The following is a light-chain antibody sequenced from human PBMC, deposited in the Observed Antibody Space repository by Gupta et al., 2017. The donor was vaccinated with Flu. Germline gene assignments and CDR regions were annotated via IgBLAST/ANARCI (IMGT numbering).Light chain of an antibody. J-gene: IGLJ1*01. CDR1: SSDIGGYNY. V-gene: IGLV2-14*01. CDR3: SSYTSSGTLFV. CDR2: EVS. Sequence: SSDIGGYNYVSWYQQHPGKAPKLMIYEVSNRPPGVSNRFSGSKSGNTASLTISGLQAEDEADYYCSSYTSSGTLFVFGTGTKVTVL.